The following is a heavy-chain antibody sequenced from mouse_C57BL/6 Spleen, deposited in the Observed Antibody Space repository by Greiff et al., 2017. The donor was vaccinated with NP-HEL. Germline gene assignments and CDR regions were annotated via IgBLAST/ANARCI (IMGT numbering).Heavy chain of an antibody. CDR3: ARSGSHYGLDY. J-gene: IGHJ2*01. D-gene: IGHD1-1*02. V-gene: IGHV1-69*01. Sequence: QVQLQQPGAELVMPGASVKLSCKASGYTFTSYWMHWVKQRPGQGLEWIGEIDPSDSYNNYNQKFKGKSTLTVDKSSSTAYMQLSSLTSEDSAVYYCARSGSHYGLDYWGQGTTLTVSS. CDR2: IDPSDSYN. CDR1: GYTFTSYW.